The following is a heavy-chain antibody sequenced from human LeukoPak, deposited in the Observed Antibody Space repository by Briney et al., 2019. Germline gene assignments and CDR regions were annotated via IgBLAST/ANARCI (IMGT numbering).Heavy chain of an antibody. CDR1: GGSISSYS. Sequence: SETLSLTCSVSGGSISSYSWTWIRLPPGKGLEWIGFIDYSGSSNYNPSLKSRVTISADPSTNHFSLNLTSVTAADTAVYFCARDHPVADWAPDIWGRGTMVTVSS. CDR3: ARDHPVADWAPDI. J-gene: IGHJ3*02. D-gene: IGHD3-9*01. V-gene: IGHV4-59*13. CDR2: IDYSGSS.